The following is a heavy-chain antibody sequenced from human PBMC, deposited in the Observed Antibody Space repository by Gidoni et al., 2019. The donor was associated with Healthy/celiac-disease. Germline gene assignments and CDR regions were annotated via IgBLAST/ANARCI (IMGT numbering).Heavy chain of an antibody. Sequence: EVQLVESGGGLVQPGGSLRLSCAASGFTFSSYDMHWVRQATGNGLGWCSAIGTAGDTYYPGSVKGRFTISRENAKNSLYLQMNSLRAGYTAVYYCARAYSGSYGGGCCYYGMDVWGQGTTVTVSS. V-gene: IGHV3-13*01. CDR3: ARAYSGSYGGGCCYYGMDV. D-gene: IGHD1-26*01. CDR1: GFTFSSYD. J-gene: IGHJ6*02. CDR2: IGTAGDT.